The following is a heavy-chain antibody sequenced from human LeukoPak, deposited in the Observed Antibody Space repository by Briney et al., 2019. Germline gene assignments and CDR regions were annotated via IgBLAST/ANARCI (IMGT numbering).Heavy chain of an antibody. V-gene: IGHV3-23*01. Sequence: GGSLRLSCAASGFTFSNHAMSWVRQAPGKGLEWVSGISGSGGSTYYADSVKGRFTISRDNSKNTLYLQMNSLRAEDTAVYYCASRHYDSTGDYFDYWGQGTLVTVSS. CDR2: ISGSGGST. J-gene: IGHJ4*02. CDR3: ASRHYDSTGDYFDY. CDR1: GFTFSNHA. D-gene: IGHD3-22*01.